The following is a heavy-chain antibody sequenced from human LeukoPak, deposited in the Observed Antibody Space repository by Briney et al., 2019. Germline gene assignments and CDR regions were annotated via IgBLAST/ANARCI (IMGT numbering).Heavy chain of an antibody. D-gene: IGHD6-19*01. CDR1: GFTFSSYS. CDR3: ARDIRYSSGGFDP. Sequence: PGGSLRLSCAASGFTFSSYSMNWVRQAPGKGLEWVSSISSSSSYIYYADSVKGRFTISRDNAKNSLYLQMNSLRAEDTAVYYCARDIRYSSGGFDPWGQGTLVTVSS. J-gene: IGHJ5*02. V-gene: IGHV3-21*01. CDR2: ISSSSSYI.